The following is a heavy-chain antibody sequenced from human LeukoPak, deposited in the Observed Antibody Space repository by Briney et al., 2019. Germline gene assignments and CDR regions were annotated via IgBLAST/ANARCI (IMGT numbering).Heavy chain of an antibody. Sequence: GGSLRLSSTASGFSFSTSWMSWVRQAPGKGLEWVANIKQDGSDKYYVDSVKGRFTISRDNAKNSLYLQLNSLRADDTAVYYCARLTGTTGFDYWGQGTLATVSS. CDR2: IKQDGSDK. CDR3: ARLTGTTGFDY. J-gene: IGHJ4*02. V-gene: IGHV3-7*01. D-gene: IGHD1-1*01. CDR1: GFSFSTSW.